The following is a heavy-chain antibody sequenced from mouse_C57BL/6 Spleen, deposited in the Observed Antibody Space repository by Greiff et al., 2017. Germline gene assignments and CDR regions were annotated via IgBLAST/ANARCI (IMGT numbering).Heavy chain of an antibody. V-gene: IGHV1-82*01. D-gene: IGHD4-1*01. CDR2: IYPGDGDT. CDR3: ANWAYAMDY. J-gene: IGHJ4*01. CDR1: GYAFSSSW. Sequence: VKLQESGPELVKPGASVKISCKASGYAFSSSWMNWVKQRPGKGLEWIGRIYPGDGDTNYNGKFKGKATLTADKSSSTAYMQLSSLTSEDSAVYFCANWAYAMDYWGQGTSVTVSS.